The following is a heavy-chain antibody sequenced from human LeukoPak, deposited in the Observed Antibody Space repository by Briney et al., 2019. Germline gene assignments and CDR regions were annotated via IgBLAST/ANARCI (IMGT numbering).Heavy chain of an antibody. V-gene: IGHV1-3*01. CDR2: INAGNGNT. CDR3: ARVYSSGWNRPFDY. D-gene: IGHD6-19*01. Sequence: ASVKVSCKASGYTFTSYAMHWVRQAPGQRLEWMGWINAGNGNTKYSQKFQGRVTITRDTSASTAYMELSSLRSEDTAVYYCARVYSSGWNRPFDYWGQGTPVTVSS. J-gene: IGHJ4*02. CDR1: GYTFTSYA.